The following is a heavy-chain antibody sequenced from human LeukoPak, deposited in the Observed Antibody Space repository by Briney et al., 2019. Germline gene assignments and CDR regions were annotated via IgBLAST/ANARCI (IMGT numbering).Heavy chain of an antibody. CDR3: ARENYWAMDV. CDR2: IKPDGSRT. Sequence: PGGSLRLSCAASGSTFSAYWMRWVRQAPGKGLVWVSFIKPDGSRTNYADSVKDRFIISGDNAKNTLYLQMYNLRADDTAVYYCARENYWAMDVSGQGTTVTVSS. CDR1: GSTFSAYW. D-gene: IGHD2-8*02. J-gene: IGHJ6*02. V-gene: IGHV3-74*01.